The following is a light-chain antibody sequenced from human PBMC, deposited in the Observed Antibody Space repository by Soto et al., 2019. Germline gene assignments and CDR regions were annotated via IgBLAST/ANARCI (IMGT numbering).Light chain of an antibody. J-gene: IGLJ1*01. Sequence: QALLRHPATGSGSPGHPITISCTRTSSDVGAYNYVSWYQQHPGKAPKLMIYEVSNRPSGVSDRFSGSKSGNTASLTISGLQAADEADYYCSSTRTTASIVFGTGTKVTVL. CDR2: EVS. V-gene: IGLV2-14*01. CDR1: SSDVGAYNY. CDR3: SSTRTTASIV.